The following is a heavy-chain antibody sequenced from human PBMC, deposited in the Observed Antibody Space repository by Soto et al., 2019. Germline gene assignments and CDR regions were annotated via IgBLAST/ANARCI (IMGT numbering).Heavy chain of an antibody. Sequence: EVQLVESGGALVQPGGSLRLTCEASGFTFSSSWMHWVRQAPGKRPVWVSRIISDGRSTSYADSVKGRFTISRDNGKNPLYLQTTSLRAEDTAVYYCARDNGDNGAFGPFADWCQGTLVIVSS. J-gene: IGHJ4*02. CDR3: ARDNGDNGAFGPFAD. V-gene: IGHV3-74*01. CDR2: IISDGRST. D-gene: IGHD4-17*01. CDR1: GFTFSSSW.